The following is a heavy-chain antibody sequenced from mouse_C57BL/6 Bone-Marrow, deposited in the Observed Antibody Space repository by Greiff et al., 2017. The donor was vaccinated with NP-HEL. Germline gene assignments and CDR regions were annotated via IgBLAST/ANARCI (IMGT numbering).Heavy chain of an antibody. CDR3: AIGDRGYSNYWYFDV. Sequence: QVQLQQPGAELVKPGASVKLSCKASGYTFTSYWMHWVKQRPGRGLEWIGRIDPNSGGTKYNEKFKSKATLTVDKPSSTAYMQLSSLTSEDSAVYYCAIGDRGYSNYWYFDVWGTGTTVTVSS. CDR2: IDPNSGGT. J-gene: IGHJ1*03. CDR1: GYTFTSYW. V-gene: IGHV1-72*01. D-gene: IGHD2-5*01.